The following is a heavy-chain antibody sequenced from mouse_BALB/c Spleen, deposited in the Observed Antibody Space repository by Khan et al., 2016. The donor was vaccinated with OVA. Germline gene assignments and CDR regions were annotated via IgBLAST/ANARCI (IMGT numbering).Heavy chain of an antibody. D-gene: IGHD2-4*01. CDR2: IWTGGIT. V-gene: IGHV2-9*02. CDR1: GFSLSNYG. J-gene: IGHJ3*01. Sequence: QVQLKQSGPGLVAPSQSLSITCTVPGFSLSNYGIHWVRQPPGKGLEWLGVIWTGGITNYNSALMSRLSISKDNSKSQVFLKMNRLQTDDTAIYYGARSDDYDVGGFAYWGQGTLVTVSA. CDR3: ARSDDYDVGGFAY.